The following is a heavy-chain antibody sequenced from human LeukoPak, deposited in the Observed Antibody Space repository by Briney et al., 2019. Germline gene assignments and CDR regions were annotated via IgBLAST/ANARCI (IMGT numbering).Heavy chain of an antibody. V-gene: IGHV4-59*01. D-gene: IGHD6-13*01. J-gene: IGHJ4*02. Sequence: PSETLSLTCTVSGGSISTYYWSWLRQPPGKGLEWIGYMYYTGSTTYNPSLKSRVTISVDASKNKFSLKLSSVTAADTAVYFCAGYSTSWYYFDYRGKGTLVTASS. CDR3: AGYSTSWYYFDY. CDR2: MYYTGST. CDR1: GGSISTYY.